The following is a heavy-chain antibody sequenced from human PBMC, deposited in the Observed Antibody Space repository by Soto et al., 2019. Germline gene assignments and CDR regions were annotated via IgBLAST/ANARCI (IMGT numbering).Heavy chain of an antibody. V-gene: IGHV4-34*01. J-gene: IGHJ4*02. Sequence: SETLSLTCAVSGGSVSGYFWSWIRQPPGKGLEWIGEINHSGTTSYSPSLDSRVTTSVDTAKNQFSLRLSSVSAADTAIYYCARRYCRDSCCSYFDYWGRGTLVTVSS. D-gene: IGHD2-15*01. CDR2: INHSGTT. CDR1: GGSVSGYF. CDR3: ARRYCRDSCCSYFDY.